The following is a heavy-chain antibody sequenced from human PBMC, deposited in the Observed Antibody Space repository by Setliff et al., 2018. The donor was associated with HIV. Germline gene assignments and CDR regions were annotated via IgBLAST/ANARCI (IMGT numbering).Heavy chain of an antibody. D-gene: IGHD6-19*01. V-gene: IGHV3-23*01. CDR2: ISISGGST. Sequence: GESLKISCAASGFTFSSYAMSWVRQAPGKGLEWVLGISISGGSTYYADSVKGRFTISRDNSKNTLYLQMSSLRAEDTAVYYCAKDSPGYSSGWYEGVSWGQGTVVTVSS. CDR3: AKDSPGYSSGWYEGVS. J-gene: IGHJ5*02. CDR1: GFTFSSYA.